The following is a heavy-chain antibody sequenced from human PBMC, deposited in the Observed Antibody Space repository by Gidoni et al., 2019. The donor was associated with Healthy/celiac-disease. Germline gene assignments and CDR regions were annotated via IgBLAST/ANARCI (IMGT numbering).Heavy chain of an antibody. CDR3: ARGPGTTVRY. V-gene: IGHV3-21*01. D-gene: IGHD4-17*01. J-gene: IGHJ4*02. Sequence: EVQLVESGGGLVKPGGSLRLSCAASGFTFRSYSMNWVRQAPGKGLEWVSSISSSSSYIYYADSVKGRFTISRDNAKNSLYLQMNSLRAEDTAVYYCARGPGTTVRYWGQGTLVTVSS. CDR2: ISSSSSYI. CDR1: GFTFRSYS.